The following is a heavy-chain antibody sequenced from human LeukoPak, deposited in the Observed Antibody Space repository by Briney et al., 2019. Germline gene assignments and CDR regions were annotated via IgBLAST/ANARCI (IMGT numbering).Heavy chain of an antibody. CDR2: IYTSGST. V-gene: IGHV4-4*07. CDR3: ARDEGYSYGSYYMDV. Sequence: ASETLSLTCTVSGGSISSYYWSWIRQPAGKGLEWIGRIYTSGSTNYNPSLKSRVTISVDKSKNQFSLKLSSVTAADTAVYYCARDEGYSYGSYYMDVWGKGTTATVSS. D-gene: IGHD5-18*01. J-gene: IGHJ6*03. CDR1: GGSISSYY.